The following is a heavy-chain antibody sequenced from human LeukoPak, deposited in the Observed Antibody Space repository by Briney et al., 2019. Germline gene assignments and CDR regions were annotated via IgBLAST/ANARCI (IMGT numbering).Heavy chain of an antibody. Sequence: SETLSLTCTVSGGSISSGDYYWSWIRQPPGKGLEWIGYIYYSGSTYYNPSLKSRVTISVDTSKNQFSLKLSSVTAADTAVYYCASNTYYYDSSGYLVWGQGTMVTVSS. J-gene: IGHJ3*01. CDR1: GGSISSGDYY. CDR2: IYYSGST. D-gene: IGHD3-22*01. CDR3: ASNTYYYDSSGYLV. V-gene: IGHV4-30-4*08.